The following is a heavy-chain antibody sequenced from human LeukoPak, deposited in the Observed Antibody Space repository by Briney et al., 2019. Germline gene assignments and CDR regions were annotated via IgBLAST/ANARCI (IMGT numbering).Heavy chain of an antibody. CDR3: ARDPQDLGSSWYGLSWFDP. J-gene: IGHJ5*02. D-gene: IGHD6-13*01. CDR2: IYISGST. Sequence: SETLSLTCTVSGGSINSGSYYWTWIRQPAGKGLEWIGRIYISGSTNYNPSLKSRVTISVDTSKNQFSLKLSSVTAADTAVYYCARDPQDLGSSWYGLSWFDPWGQGTLVTVSS. V-gene: IGHV4-61*02. CDR1: GGSINSGSYY.